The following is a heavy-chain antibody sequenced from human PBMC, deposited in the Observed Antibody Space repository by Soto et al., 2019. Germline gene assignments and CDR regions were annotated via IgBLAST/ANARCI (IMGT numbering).Heavy chain of an antibody. J-gene: IGHJ6*02. CDR3: TTEGPLVSGGMDV. V-gene: IGHV3-15*01. D-gene: IGHD7-27*01. Sequence: EVQLVESGGDLVKPGGSLRLSCAASGFTFTNAWMRWVRQTPGKGLEWLGRIKRKTDGGTTDYAAPVKGRFSISRDDSKGTLYVQMNSLKTEDTAVYYCTTEGPLVSGGMDVWGQGTTVTVSS. CDR2: IKRKTDGGTT. CDR1: GFTFTNAW.